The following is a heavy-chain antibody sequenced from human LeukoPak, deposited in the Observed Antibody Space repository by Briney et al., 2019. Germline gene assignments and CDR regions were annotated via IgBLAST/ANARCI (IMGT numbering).Heavy chain of an antibody. CDR3: ARKYCSGGSCYFDY. V-gene: IGHV1-69*13. J-gene: IGHJ4*02. Sequence: GASVKVSCKASGGTFSSYAISWVRQVPGQGLEWMGEIIPIFGTPNYAQKFQGRVTITADESTSTAYMELSSLRSEDTAVYYCARKYCSGGSCYFDYWGQGTLVTVSS. D-gene: IGHD2-15*01. CDR1: GGTFSSYA. CDR2: IIPIFGTP.